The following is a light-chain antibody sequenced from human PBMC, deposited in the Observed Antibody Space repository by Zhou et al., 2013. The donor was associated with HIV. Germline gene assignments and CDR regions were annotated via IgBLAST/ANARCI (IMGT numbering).Light chain of an antibody. CDR2: AVN. CDR3: SSYAGSNNVV. J-gene: IGLJ2*01. CDR1: SSDLGGSNF. Sequence: QSALTQPPSASGSPGQSVTISCTGTSSDLGGSNFVSWYQQHPGKAPKLIIYAVNKRASGVPDRFSGSKSGNTASLTVSGLQAEDESDYYCSSYAGSNNVVFGGGTRLTVL. V-gene: IGLV2-8*01.